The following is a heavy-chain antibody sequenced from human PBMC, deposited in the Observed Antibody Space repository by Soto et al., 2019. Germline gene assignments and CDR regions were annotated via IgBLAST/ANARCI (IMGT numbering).Heavy chain of an antibody. Sequence: RLPETLSLTCTVSGGSISSNSYYWDWIRQPPGKGLDWIGSIYHRGSTYYNPSLKSRVAISVDPSTNQFSLTLTSVTAADTAVYYCARRSPLVYGNPFDHWGQGTLVTVSS. CDR1: GGSISSNSYY. D-gene: IGHD3-10*01. J-gene: IGHJ5*02. CDR3: ARRSPLVYGNPFDH. V-gene: IGHV4-39*01. CDR2: IYHRGST.